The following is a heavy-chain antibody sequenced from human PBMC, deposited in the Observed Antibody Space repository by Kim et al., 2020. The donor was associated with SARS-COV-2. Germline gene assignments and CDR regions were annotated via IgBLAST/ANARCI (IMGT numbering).Heavy chain of an antibody. Sequence: YYADSVEGRFTISRDNSKNTLYLQMNSLRAEDTAVYYCARDITSRYLDYWGQGTLVIVSS. D-gene: IGHD6-6*01. J-gene: IGHJ4*02. CDR3: ARDITSRYLDY. V-gene: IGHV3-33*01.